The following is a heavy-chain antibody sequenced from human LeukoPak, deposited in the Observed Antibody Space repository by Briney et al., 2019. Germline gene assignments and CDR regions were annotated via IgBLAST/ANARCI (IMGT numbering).Heavy chain of an antibody. Sequence: PSETLSLTCTVSGYSISSGYYWGWIRQPPGKGLEWIGRIYSSGSTNYNPSLKSRVTMSVDTSKNQLSLKLSSVTAADTAVYYCARLSGYSAFWGQGTLVTVSS. D-gene: IGHD3-22*01. CDR2: IYSSGST. CDR3: ARLSGYSAF. CDR1: GYSISSGYY. J-gene: IGHJ4*02. V-gene: IGHV4-38-2*02.